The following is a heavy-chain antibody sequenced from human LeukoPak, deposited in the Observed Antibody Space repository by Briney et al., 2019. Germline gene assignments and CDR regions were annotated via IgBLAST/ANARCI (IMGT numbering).Heavy chain of an antibody. V-gene: IGHV3-66*01. J-gene: IGHJ4*02. CDR2: IYSGGST. CDR3: VREGGSGWYESPFY. D-gene: IGHD6-19*01. Sequence: PGGSLRLSCAAPGFTVSSNYMSWVRQAPGKGLEWVSVIYSGGSTYYADSVKGRFTISRDNSKNTLYLQMNSLRAEDTAVYYCVREGGSGWYESPFYWGQGTLVTVSS. CDR1: GFTVSSNY.